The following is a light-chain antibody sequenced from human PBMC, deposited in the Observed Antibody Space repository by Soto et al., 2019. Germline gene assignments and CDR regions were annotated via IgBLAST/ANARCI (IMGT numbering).Light chain of an antibody. CDR2: EVS. V-gene: IGLV2-14*01. CDR1: SSDVGGYHY. J-gene: IGLJ1*01. CDR3: SSYTSSSTRV. Sequence: QSALTQPASVSGSPGQSITISCTGTSSDVGGYHYVSWYQQHPGKAPKLMIYEVSNRPSGVSNRFSGSKSGNTASLTISGLQAEDEADYYCSSYTSSSTRVFGTGTKLTVL.